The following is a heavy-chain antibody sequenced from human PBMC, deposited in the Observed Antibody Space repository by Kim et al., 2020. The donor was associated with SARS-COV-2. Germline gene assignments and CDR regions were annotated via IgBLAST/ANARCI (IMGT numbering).Heavy chain of an antibody. Sequence: PYLKSRVTIAVDTSKNQFSRKLSSVTAADTAVYYCARLSSSGWYPYYFDYWGQGTLVTVSS. V-gene: IGHV4-39*01. J-gene: IGHJ4*02. CDR3: ARLSSSGWYPYYFDY. D-gene: IGHD6-19*01.